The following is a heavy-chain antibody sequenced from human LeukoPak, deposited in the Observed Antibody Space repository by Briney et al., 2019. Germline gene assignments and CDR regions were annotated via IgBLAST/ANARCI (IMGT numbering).Heavy chain of an antibody. V-gene: IGHV3-43*02. CDR1: GFTFDDYA. D-gene: IGHD3-22*01. Sequence: GGSLRLSCAASGFTFDDYAMHWVRQAPGKGLEWVSLISGDGGGTYYADSVKGRFTISRDNSKNSLYLQMNSLRTEDTALYYCAKTFYDSSGYYVDYWGQGTLVTVSS. CDR2: ISGDGGGT. CDR3: AKTFYDSSGYYVDY. J-gene: IGHJ4*02.